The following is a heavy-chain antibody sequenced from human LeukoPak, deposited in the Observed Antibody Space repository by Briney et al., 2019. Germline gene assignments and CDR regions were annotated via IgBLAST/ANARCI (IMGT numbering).Heavy chain of an antibody. CDR1: GYTLTELS. V-gene: IGHV1-24*01. Sequence: ASVKVSCKVSGYTLTELSMHWVRQAPGKGLEWMGGFDPEDGETIYAQKFQGRVTMTRNTSISTAYMELSSLRSEDTAVYYCARRGGLNWFDPWGQGTLVTVSS. D-gene: IGHD3-16*01. CDR2: FDPEDGET. CDR3: ARRGGLNWFDP. J-gene: IGHJ5*02.